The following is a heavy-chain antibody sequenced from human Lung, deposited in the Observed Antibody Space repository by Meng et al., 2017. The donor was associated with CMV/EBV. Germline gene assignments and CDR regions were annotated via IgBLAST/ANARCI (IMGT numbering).Heavy chain of an antibody. J-gene: IGHJ4*01. D-gene: IGHD2-15*01. V-gene: IGHV4-59*01. Sequence: SETLSLTCSVSGGSMSNYYWSWIRQAPGSGLEWIAYIYYSGSTTYNPSLKSRVTISLDLSRNQFSLTLNSVTAADTAVYYCARAGSVGYCRDSACWGYREYWGNGAXVPGAS. CDR3: ARAGSVGYCRDSACWGYREY. CDR2: IYYSGST. CDR1: GGSMSNYY.